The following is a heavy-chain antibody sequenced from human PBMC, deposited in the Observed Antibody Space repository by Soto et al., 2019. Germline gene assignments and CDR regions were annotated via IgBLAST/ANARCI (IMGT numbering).Heavy chain of an antibody. D-gene: IGHD6-13*01. V-gene: IGHV4-59*01. CDR1: CGSIISYY. J-gene: IGHJ6*02. CDR2: IYTGST. Sequence: PSETLSLTCTFSCGSIISYYWNWIRQPPGKGLEWIGFIYTGSTNYNPSLKSRVAISVDTSKNQFSLKVTSVTAADTAVYYCARDGYSPMDVWGQGTTVTVSS. CDR3: ARDGYSPMDV.